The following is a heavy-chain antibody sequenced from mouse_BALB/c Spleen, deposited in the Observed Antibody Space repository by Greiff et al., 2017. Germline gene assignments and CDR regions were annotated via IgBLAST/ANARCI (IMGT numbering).Heavy chain of an antibody. CDR1: GFTFSSYG. V-gene: IGHV5-6*01. CDR2: ISSGGSYT. J-gene: IGHJ4*01. CDR3: ARLNRYAMDY. Sequence: EVKLMESGGDLVKPGGSLKLSCAASGFTFSSYGMSWVRQTPDKRLEWVATISSGGSYTYYPDSVKGRFTISRDNAKNTLYLQMSSLKSEDTAMYYCARLNRYAMDYWGQGTSVTVSS.